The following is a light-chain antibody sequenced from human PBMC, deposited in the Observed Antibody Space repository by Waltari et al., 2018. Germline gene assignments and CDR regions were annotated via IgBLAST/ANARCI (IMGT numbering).Light chain of an antibody. CDR1: SSDAVGYNY. CDR2: DVS. V-gene: IGLV2-14*03. Sequence: SALTQPASASGSPGQSITIHCTGNSSDAVGYNYVNWYQQHPGKASKLMIYDVSNRPSGVSNRFSGSKSGNTASLTISGLQAEDEADYYCSSYISSSTLELFGGGTSLTVL. J-gene: IGLJ2*01. CDR3: SSYISSSTLEL.